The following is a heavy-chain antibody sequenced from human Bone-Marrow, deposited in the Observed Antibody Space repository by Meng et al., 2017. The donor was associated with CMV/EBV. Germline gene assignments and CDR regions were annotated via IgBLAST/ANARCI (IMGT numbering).Heavy chain of an antibody. CDR2: INHSGIT. V-gene: IGHV4-34*01. J-gene: IGHJ4*02. CDR1: GGSSSGYY. D-gene: IGHD3-16*01. CDR3: AVYWGYFDY. Sequence: PETLSLTCVVHGGSSSGYYWTWIRQSPGQGLEWIGEINHSGITNYNPSLKSRVTISIDTSKNQFSLRLRSVTAADTAVYYCAVYWGYFDYWGQGTLVTVSS.